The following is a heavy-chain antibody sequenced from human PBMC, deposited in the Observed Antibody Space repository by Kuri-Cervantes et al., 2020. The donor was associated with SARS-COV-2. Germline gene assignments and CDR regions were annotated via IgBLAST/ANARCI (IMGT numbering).Heavy chain of an antibody. J-gene: IGHJ4*02. CDR2: IYSGGST. V-gene: IGHV3-53*04. CDR3: ARDQVAANEA. D-gene: IGHD6-13*01. CDR1: GFTVSSNY. Sequence: ETLSLTCAASGFTVSSNYMSWVRQAPGKGLEWVSVIYSGGSTYYADSVKGRFTISRHNSKNTLYLQMNSLRAEDTAVYYCARDQVAANEAWGQGTLVTVSS.